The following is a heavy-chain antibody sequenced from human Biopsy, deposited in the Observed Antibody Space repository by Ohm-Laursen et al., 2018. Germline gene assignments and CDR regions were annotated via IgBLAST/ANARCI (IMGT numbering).Heavy chain of an antibody. D-gene: IGHD3-10*01. CDR1: GFTFSSHW. J-gene: IGHJ4*02. CDR3: VTDRLDDITKVRGIMTD. CDR2: TWDDGSHQ. V-gene: IGHV3-33*08. Sequence: SLRLSCAASGFTFSSHWMSWVRQAPDKGLEWVALTWDDGSHQYYADSVKGRFTISRDNSKNSLYLHINTLRVEDTAVYYCVTDRLDDITKVRGIMTDWGQGTLVIVSS.